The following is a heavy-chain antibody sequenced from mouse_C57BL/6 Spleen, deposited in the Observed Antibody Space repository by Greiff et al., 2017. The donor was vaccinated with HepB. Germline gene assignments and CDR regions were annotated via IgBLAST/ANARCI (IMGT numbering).Heavy chain of an antibody. J-gene: IGHJ4*01. Sequence: VQLQQSGPGLVQPSQSLSITCTVSGFSLTSYGVHWVRQSPGKGLEWLGVIWSGGSTDYNAAFISRLSISKDNSKSQVFFKMNSLQADDTAIYYCAREIYYDHYYAMDYWGQGTSVTVSS. CDR3: AREIYYDHYYAMDY. V-gene: IGHV2-2*01. CDR1: GFSLTSYG. CDR2: IWSGGST. D-gene: IGHD2-4*01.